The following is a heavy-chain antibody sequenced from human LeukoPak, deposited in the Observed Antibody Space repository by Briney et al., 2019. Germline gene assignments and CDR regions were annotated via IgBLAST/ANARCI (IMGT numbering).Heavy chain of an antibody. CDR2: ISGSGGST. J-gene: IGHJ3*02. D-gene: IGHD3-16*01. CDR3: AKDSVRGGSSAFDI. CDR1: GFTFSIYA. V-gene: IGHV3-23*01. Sequence: PGGSLRLSCAASGFTFSIYAMSWVRQAPGKGLEWVSAISGSGGSTYYADSVKGRFTISRNNSKNTLYLQMNSLRAEDTAVYYCAKDSVRGGSSAFDIWGQGTMVTVSS.